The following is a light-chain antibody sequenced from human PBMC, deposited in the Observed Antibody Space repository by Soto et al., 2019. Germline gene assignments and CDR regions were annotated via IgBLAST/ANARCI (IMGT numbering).Light chain of an antibody. CDR3: QQYNSDWT. Sequence: DIQMTQSPSTLSASVGDRVTITCRASQSISIWLAWYQQKPGKAPKLLLYKASSLESGVPSRFSGSGSGTEFTLTISSLQPDDFAIYYCQQYNSDWTCGQGTKVEIK. J-gene: IGKJ1*01. CDR1: QSISIW. CDR2: KAS. V-gene: IGKV1-5*03.